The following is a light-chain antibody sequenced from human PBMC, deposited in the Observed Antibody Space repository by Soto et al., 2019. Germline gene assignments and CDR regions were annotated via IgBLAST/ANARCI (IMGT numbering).Light chain of an antibody. CDR2: DAS. CDR1: QYVSSF. Sequence: EIVLTQSPATLSLSPGERATLYCRASQYVSSFLAWYQQKAGQAPRLLIYDASHRATGIPAGFSGSGSGTDFTLTINSLEPEDFALYYCQQRYNWPPTFGQGTKVDIK. V-gene: IGKV3-11*01. CDR3: QQRYNWPPT. J-gene: IGKJ1*01.